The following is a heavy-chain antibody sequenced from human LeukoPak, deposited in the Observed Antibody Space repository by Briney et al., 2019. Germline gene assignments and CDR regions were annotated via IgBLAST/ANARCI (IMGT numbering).Heavy chain of an antibody. D-gene: IGHD1-26*01. CDR2: IYYSGST. Sequence: SETLSLTCTVSGGSISSSNYYWGWIRQPPGTGLEWIGSIYYSGSTYYNPSLKSRVTISVDTSKNQFSLKVSSVTAADTAVYYCARPGSGSHSLDYWGQGTLVTISS. CDR3: ARPGSGSHSLDY. J-gene: IGHJ4*02. V-gene: IGHV4-39*01. CDR1: GGSISSSNYY.